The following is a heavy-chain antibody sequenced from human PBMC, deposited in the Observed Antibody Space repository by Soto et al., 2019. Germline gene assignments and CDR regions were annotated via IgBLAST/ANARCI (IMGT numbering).Heavy chain of an antibody. J-gene: IGHJ4*02. CDR1: GFTLSSYA. CDR3: AKGSITMIVVVISIINFDY. D-gene: IGHD3-22*01. V-gene: IGHV3-23*01. Sequence: EVQLLESGGGLVQPGGSLRLTCAASGFTLSSYAMSWVRQAPGKGLEWVSAISGSGGSTYYADSVKGRFTISRDNSKNTLYLQMNSLRAEDTAVYYCAKGSITMIVVVISIINFDYWGQGTLVTVSS. CDR2: ISGSGGST.